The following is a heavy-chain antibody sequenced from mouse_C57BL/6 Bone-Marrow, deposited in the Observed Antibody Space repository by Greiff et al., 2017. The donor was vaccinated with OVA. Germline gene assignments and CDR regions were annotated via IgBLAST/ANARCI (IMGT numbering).Heavy chain of an antibody. CDR3: AREYYYGSSLFAY. D-gene: IGHD1-1*01. CDR2: ISDGGSYT. Sequence: EVKLMESGGGLVKPGGSLKLSCAASGFTFSSYAMSWVRQTPEKRLEWVATISDGGSYTYYPDNVKGRFTISRDNAKNNLYLQMSHLKSEDTAMYYCAREYYYGSSLFAYWGQGTLVTVSA. V-gene: IGHV5-4*01. J-gene: IGHJ3*01. CDR1: GFTFSSYA.